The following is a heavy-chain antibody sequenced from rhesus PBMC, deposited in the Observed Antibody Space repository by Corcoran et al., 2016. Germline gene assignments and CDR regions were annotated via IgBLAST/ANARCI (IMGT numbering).Heavy chain of an antibody. CDR2: INPYNGNT. V-gene: IGHV1S2*01. Sequence: QVQLVQSGAEVKKPGSSVKVSCKASGYTFTDYYIHWVRQSPRQGLEWMGWINPYNGNTRYAQKFQGRVTMTRDTSTTTVYMERSSLRSEDTAVYYCARVDPSAYVYFDFWGQGVLVTVSS. D-gene: IGHD2-39*01. CDR3: ARVDPSAYVYFDF. J-gene: IGHJ4*01. CDR1: GYTFTDYY.